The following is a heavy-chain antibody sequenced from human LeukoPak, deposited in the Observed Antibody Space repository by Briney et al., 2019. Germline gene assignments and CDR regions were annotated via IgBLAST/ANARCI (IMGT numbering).Heavy chain of an antibody. CDR2: ISAYNGNT. V-gene: IGHV1-18*01. Sequence: ASVKVSCKASGYTFTSYGMSWVRQVPGQGLEWMGWISAYNGNTNYAKKLQGRVTMTTDTSTSTAYMELRSLRSDDTAVYYCARVDGIVVVPAAQFDYWGQGTLVTVSS. CDR1: GYTFTSYG. D-gene: IGHD2-2*01. J-gene: IGHJ4*02. CDR3: ARVDGIVVVPAAQFDY.